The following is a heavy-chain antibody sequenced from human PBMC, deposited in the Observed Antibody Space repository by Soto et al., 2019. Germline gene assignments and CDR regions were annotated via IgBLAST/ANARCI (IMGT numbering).Heavy chain of an antibody. CDR1: GFTFSSYG. V-gene: IGHV3-33*01. CDR2: IWYDGSNK. CDR3: ARGERVTDYYGMDV. Sequence: QVQLVESGGGVVQPGRSLRLSCAASGFTFSSYGMHWVRQAPGKGLEWVAVIWYDGSNKYYADSVKGRFTISRDNSKNTLYLQMNSLRAEDTAVYYCARGERVTDYYGMDVWGQGTTVTVSS. J-gene: IGHJ6*02. D-gene: IGHD2-21*02.